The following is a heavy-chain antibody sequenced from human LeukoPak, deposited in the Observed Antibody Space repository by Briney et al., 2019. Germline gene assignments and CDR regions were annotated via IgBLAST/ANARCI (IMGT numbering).Heavy chain of an antibody. J-gene: IGHJ4*02. D-gene: IGHD3-10*01. CDR1: GFTFSSYW. Sequence: GGSLRLSCAASGFTFSSYWMSWVRQAPGKGLEWVANIKQDGSEKYYVDSGKGRFTISRDNAKNSLYLQMNSLRAEDTAVYYCAREYYYGSGSYSLDYWGQGTLVTVSS. CDR2: IKQDGSEK. V-gene: IGHV3-7*03. CDR3: AREYYYGSGSYSLDY.